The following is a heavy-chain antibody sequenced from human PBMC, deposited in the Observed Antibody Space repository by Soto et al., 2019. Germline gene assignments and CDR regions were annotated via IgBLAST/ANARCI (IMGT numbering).Heavy chain of an antibody. CDR2: FDPEDGET. J-gene: IGHJ3*02. CDR3: ATGIAAAPHDAFDI. D-gene: IGHD6-13*01. Sequence: ASVKVSCKVSGYTLTELSMHWVRQAPGKGLEWMGGFDPEDGETIYAQKFQGRVTMTEDTSTDTAYMELSSLRSEDTAVYYCATGIAAAPHDAFDIWGQGTMVTVSS. CDR1: GYTLTELS. V-gene: IGHV1-24*01.